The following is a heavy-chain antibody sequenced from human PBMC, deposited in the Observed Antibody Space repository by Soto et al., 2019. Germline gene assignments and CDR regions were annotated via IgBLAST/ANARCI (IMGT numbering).Heavy chain of an antibody. Sequence: ASVKVSCKASGYTFTRYAMHWVRQAPGQRLEWMGWINAGNGNTKYSQKFQGRVTITRDTSASTAYMELSSLRSEDTAVYYCARMVRGVIISRGWFDPWGQGTLVTVSS. CDR2: INAGNGNT. CDR3: ARMVRGVIISRGWFDP. J-gene: IGHJ5*02. D-gene: IGHD3-10*01. V-gene: IGHV1-3*01. CDR1: GYTFTRYA.